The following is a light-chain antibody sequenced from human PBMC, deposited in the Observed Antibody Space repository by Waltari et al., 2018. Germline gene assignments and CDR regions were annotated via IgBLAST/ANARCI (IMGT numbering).Light chain of an antibody. CDR2: AAS. V-gene: IGKV3-15*01. J-gene: IGKJ1*01. CDR3: QQCNDWPRT. CDR1: RSVGTN. Sequence: EVVMTQSPATLSVSPGESATLSCRASRSVGTNVVWYQQRPGRPPRPLIYAASIRATDTPARFRGSGSGTEFSLTISSLQSEDFAVYYCQQCNDWPRTFGQGTRVEI.